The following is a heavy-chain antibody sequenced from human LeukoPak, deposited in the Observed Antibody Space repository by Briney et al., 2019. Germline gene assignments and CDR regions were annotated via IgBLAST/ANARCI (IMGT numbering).Heavy chain of an antibody. J-gene: IGHJ4*02. CDR2: FDPEDGET. CDR3: ATSIVGGGFFFYYFDY. Sequence: ASVKVSCKVSGYTLTELSMHWVRQAPGKGLEWKGGFDPEDGETIYAQKFQGRVTMTEDTSTDTAYMELSSLRSEDTAVYYCATSIVGGGFFFYYFDYWGQGTLVTVSS. CDR1: GYTLTELS. V-gene: IGHV1-24*01. D-gene: IGHD1-26*01.